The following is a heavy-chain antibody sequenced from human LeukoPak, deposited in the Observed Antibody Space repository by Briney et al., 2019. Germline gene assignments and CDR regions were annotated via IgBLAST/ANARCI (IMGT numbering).Heavy chain of an antibody. V-gene: IGHV1-18*01. J-gene: IGHJ4*02. D-gene: IGHD3-3*01. CDR2: ISAYNGNT. Sequence: ASVKVSCKASGYTFTSYGISWVRQAPGQGLEWMGWISAYNGNTNYAQKLQGRVTMTTDTSTSTAYMELRSLRSDDTAVYYCARDRDDFCSGYVVIDYWGQGTLVTVSS. CDR1: GYTFTSYG. CDR3: ARDRDDFCSGYVVIDY.